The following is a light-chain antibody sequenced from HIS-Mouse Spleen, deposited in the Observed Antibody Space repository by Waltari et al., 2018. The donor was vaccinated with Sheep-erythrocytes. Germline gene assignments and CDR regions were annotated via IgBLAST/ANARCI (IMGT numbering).Light chain of an antibody. V-gene: IGLV5-45*03. CDR3: MIWHSSAWV. CDR2: YKSDSDK. CDR1: SGINVCTYR. J-gene: IGLJ3*02. Sequence: QAVLTQPSSLSASPGASASLTCTLRSGINVCTYRLYWYQPKPGSPPQYLLRYKSDSDKQQGSGVPSRFSGSKDASANAGILLISGLQSEDEADYYCMIWHSSAWVFGGGTKLTVL.